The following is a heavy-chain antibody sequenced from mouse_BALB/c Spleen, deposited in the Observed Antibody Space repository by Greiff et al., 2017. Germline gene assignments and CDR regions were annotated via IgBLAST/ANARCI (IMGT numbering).Heavy chain of an antibody. CDR2: ILPGSGST. J-gene: IGHJ3*01. CDR3: AKKYGNYGFAY. V-gene: IGHV1-9*01. CDR1: GYTFSSYW. Sequence: QVQLKQSGAELMKPGASVKISCKATGYTFSSYWIAWVKQRPGHGLEWIGEILPGSGSTNYNEKFKGKATFTADTSSNTAYMQLSSLTSEDSAVYYCAKKYGNYGFAYWGQGTLVTVSA. D-gene: IGHD2-10*02.